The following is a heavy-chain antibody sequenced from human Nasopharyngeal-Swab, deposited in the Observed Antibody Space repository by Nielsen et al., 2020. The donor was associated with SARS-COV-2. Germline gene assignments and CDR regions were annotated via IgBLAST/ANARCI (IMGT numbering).Heavy chain of an antibody. CDR1: GYTFTGYY. CDR3: ARDQAARLSHAGY. Sequence: SVKVSCKASGYTFTGYYMHWVRQAPGQGLEWMGWINPNSGGTNYAQKFQGRVTMTRDTSTSTVYMELSSLRSEDTAVYYCARDQAARLSHAGYWGQGTLVTVSS. D-gene: IGHD6-6*01. CDR2: INPNSGGT. J-gene: IGHJ4*02. V-gene: IGHV1-2*02.